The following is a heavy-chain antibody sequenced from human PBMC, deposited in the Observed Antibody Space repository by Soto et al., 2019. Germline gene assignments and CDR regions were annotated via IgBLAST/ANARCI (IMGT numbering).Heavy chain of an antibody. J-gene: IGHJ4*02. Sequence: QVQLVQSGAEVKKPGASVKVSCKAAGYTFTSYGISWVRQAPGQGLEWMGWISADNGNTNYAQKLQGRGTMTTDTPGSTGYMERGGLRSDSPPVYYGSRGPGGIAAASPPPGRFAYWGQGPLVAVSS. CDR1: GYTFTSYG. CDR2: ISADNGNT. D-gene: IGHD6-13*01. CDR3: SRGPGGIAAASPPPGRFAY. V-gene: IGHV1-18*01.